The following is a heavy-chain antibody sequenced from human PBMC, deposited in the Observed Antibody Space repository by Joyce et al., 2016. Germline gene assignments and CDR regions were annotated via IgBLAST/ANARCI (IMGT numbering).Heavy chain of an antibody. CDR3: VTNLAYCGGDCYPDY. V-gene: IGHV1-24*01. J-gene: IGHJ4*02. Sequence: QVQLVQSGAEVKKPGASVKVSCKVSGYTLSERSMHWVRQAPGKGLEWMGGVDPEDGDTSYAQKFQGRVTMTEDTSTDTVYMELSSLRFEDTAVYYCVTNLAYCGGDCYPDYWGQGTLVTVSS. D-gene: IGHD2-21*02. CDR2: VDPEDGDT. CDR1: GYTLSERS.